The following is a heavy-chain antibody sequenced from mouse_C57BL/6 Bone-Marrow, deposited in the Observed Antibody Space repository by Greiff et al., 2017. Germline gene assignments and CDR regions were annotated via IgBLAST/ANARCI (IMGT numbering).Heavy chain of an antibody. CDR3: ARYDYDGYAMDY. D-gene: IGHD2-4*01. CDR2: ISNLAYSI. CDR1: GFTFSDYG. J-gene: IGHJ4*01. V-gene: IGHV5-15*01. Sequence: EVKVVESGGGLVQPGGSLKLSCAASGFTFSDYGMAWVRQAPRKGPEWVAFISNLAYSIYYADTVTGRFTISRENAKNTLYLEMSSLRSEDTAMYYCARYDYDGYAMDYGGQGTSVTVSS.